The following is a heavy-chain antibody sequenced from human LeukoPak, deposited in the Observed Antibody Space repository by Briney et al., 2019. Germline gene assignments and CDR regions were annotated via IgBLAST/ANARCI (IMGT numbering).Heavy chain of an antibody. CDR1: GGTFSSYA. CDR3: ARGGSSEDYGMDV. V-gene: IGHV1-69*04. Sequence: GASVKVSCKAPGGTFSSYAISWVRQAPGQGLEWMGRIIPILGIANYAQKFQGRVTITADKSTSTAYMELSSLRSEDTAVYYCARGGSSEDYGMDVWGQGTTVTVSS. J-gene: IGHJ6*02. CDR2: IIPILGIA. D-gene: IGHD6-19*01.